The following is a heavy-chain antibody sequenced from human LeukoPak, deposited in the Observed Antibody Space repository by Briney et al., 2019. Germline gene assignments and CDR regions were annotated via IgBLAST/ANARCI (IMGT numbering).Heavy chain of an antibody. CDR3: ARDRALTMIRGVMEVAY. Sequence: GSLRLSCAASGFTFSSYNMNWVRQAPGKGLEWVSYISSSSRTIYYADSVKGRFTISRDNAKNSLYLQMNSLRDEDTAVYFCARDRALTMIRGVMEVAYWGQGTLVTVSS. J-gene: IGHJ4*02. V-gene: IGHV3-48*02. D-gene: IGHD3-10*01. CDR1: GFTFSSYN. CDR2: ISSSSRTI.